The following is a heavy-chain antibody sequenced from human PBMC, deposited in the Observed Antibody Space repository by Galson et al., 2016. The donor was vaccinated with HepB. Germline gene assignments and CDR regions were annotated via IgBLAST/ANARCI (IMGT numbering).Heavy chain of an antibody. D-gene: IGHD6-19*01. CDR1: GFTFSGYS. CDR3: ARGDYSSGEPDY. CDR2: LSKDGNAK. V-gene: IGHV3-30-3*01. J-gene: IGHJ4*02. Sequence: SLRLSCATSGFTFSGYSMQWVRHVPGRGLEWLSLLSKDGNAKYYADSVQGRFTISRDNSKDTLYLYVSGLRPEDTAVYYCARGDYSSGEPDYWGQGTLVTVSS.